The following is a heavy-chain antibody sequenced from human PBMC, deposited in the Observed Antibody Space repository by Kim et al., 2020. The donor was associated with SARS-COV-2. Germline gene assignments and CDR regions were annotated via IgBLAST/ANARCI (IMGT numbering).Heavy chain of an antibody. CDR3: ARGVGFGESRVVNWFDP. Sequence: SETLSLTCTVSGGSISSGGYYWSWIRQHPGKGLEWIGYIYYSGSTYYNPSLKSRVTISVDTSKNQFSLKLSSVTAADTAVYYCARGVGFGESRVVNWFDPWGQGTLVTVSS. CDR2: IYYSGST. D-gene: IGHD3-10*01. CDR1: GGSISSGGYY. V-gene: IGHV4-31*03. J-gene: IGHJ5*02.